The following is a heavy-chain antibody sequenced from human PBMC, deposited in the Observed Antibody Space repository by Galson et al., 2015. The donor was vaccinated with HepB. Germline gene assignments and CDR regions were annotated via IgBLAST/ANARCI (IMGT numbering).Heavy chain of an antibody. J-gene: IGHJ4*02. V-gene: IGHV3-43D*03. D-gene: IGHD3-3*01. CDR1: GFTFDDYA. CDR3: GKDRGMSALDY. Sequence: SLRLSCAASGFTFDDYAMHWVRQAPGKGLEWVSLINWDGNSAYYAASVKGRFTISRDNSKNLVFLQMNSLRAEDTALYYCGKDRGMSALDYWGQGTLVTVSS. CDR2: INWDGNSA.